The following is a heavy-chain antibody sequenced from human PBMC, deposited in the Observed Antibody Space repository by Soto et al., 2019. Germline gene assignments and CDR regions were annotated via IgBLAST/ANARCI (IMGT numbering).Heavy chain of an antibody. D-gene: IGHD3-16*01. CDR2: IYYSGST. CDR3: ARQGENDYFDF. Sequence: PSETLSLTCTVSGGSISSSSYYWGWIRQPPGKGLEWIGSIYYSGSTYYNPSLKSRVTISVDTSKNQFSLKLSSVTAADTAVYYCARQGENDYFDFWGQGALVTVSS. V-gene: IGHV4-39*01. J-gene: IGHJ4*02. CDR1: GGSISSSSYY.